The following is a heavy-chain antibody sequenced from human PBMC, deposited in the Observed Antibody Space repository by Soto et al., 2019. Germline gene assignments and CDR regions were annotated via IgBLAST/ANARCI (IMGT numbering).Heavy chain of an antibody. V-gene: IGHV3-48*03. D-gene: IGHD5-18*01. Sequence: GGSLRLSCAASGFTFSSYEMDWVRQAPGKGLEWVSYISSSGSTIYYADSVKGRFTISRDNAKNSLYLQMNSLRAEDTAVYYCATCPAPVDTAMDYGDDAFDIWGQGTMVTVS. CDR1: GFTFSSYE. J-gene: IGHJ3*02. CDR2: ISSSGSTI. CDR3: ATCPAPVDTAMDYGDDAFDI.